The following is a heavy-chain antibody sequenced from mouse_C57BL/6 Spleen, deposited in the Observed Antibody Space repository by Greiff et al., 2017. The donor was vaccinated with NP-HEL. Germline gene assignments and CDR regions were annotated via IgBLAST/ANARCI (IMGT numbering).Heavy chain of an antibody. CDR3: ARSDGYDRWFAY. CDR2: IHPNSGST. CDR1: GYTFTSYW. V-gene: IGHV1-64*01. D-gene: IGHD2-2*01. J-gene: IGHJ3*01. Sequence: QVQLQQPGAELVKPGASVKLSCKASGYTFTSYWMHWVKQRPGQGLEWIGMIHPNSGSTNYNEKFKSKATLTVDKSSSTAYMQLSSLTSEDSAVYYCARSDGYDRWFAYWGQGTLVTVSA.